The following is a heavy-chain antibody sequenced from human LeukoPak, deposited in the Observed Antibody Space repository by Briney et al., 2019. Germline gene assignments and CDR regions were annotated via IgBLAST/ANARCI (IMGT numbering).Heavy chain of an antibody. CDR3: ARGNGGYYSHFDY. V-gene: IGHV3-33*08. J-gene: IGHJ4*02. Sequence: GGSLRLSCAASGFTVSSNYMSWVRQAPGKGLEWVAGIWYDGSNKYYADSVKGRFTISRDNSRNTLYLQMNSLRAEDTAVYYCARGNGGYYSHFDYWGQGTLVTVSS. D-gene: IGHD3-22*01. CDR2: IWYDGSNK. CDR1: GFTVSSNY.